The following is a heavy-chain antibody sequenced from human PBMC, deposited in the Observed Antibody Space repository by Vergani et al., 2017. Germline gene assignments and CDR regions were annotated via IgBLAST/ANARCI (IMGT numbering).Heavy chain of an antibody. D-gene: IGHD1-7*01. J-gene: IGHJ5*02. CDR1: GLTLSSYG. CDR2: TRPHEDGA. V-gene: IGHV3-30*02. CDR3: GKTQGTVVGTWWFDP. Sequence: VRLLESGGGVVQPGGSMRLSCSASGLTLSSYGVHWVRQAPGRGLESVTFTRPHEDGAFYSASVRGRFTVSRDNSKNTLYLEMNRLNVDDTAIYYCGKTQGTVVGTWWFDPWGQGTPVTVSS.